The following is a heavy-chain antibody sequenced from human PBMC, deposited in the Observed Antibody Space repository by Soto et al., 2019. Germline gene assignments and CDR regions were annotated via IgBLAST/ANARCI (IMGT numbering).Heavy chain of an antibody. CDR1: GGTFSNYA. CDR3: ARGIQLWS. J-gene: IGHJ5*02. V-gene: IGHV1-69*06. Sequence: QVQLVQSGAEVKKPGSSVKVSCEASGGTFSNYALTWVRQAPGQGLEWMGGIIPLSGTPNYAQKFQGRVTITADKSTTTAYMELSSLRSEDTAVYYCARGIQLWSWGQGTLVTVSS. CDR2: IIPLSGTP. D-gene: IGHD5-18*01.